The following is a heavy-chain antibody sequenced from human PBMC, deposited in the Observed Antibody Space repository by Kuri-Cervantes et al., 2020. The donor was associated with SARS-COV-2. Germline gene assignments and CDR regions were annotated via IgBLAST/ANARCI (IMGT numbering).Heavy chain of an antibody. CDR2: ISGSGAVT. CDR3: AKDWSGTSGAGSPVFDY. J-gene: IGHJ4*02. CDR1: GFTFSYYW. V-gene: IGHV3-23*01. Sequence: GESLKISCAASGFTFSYYWMSWVRQAPGKGLEWVAGISGSGAVTYYTDSLRGRFTISRDHSKNTVVLQMTSLRAEDTAVYYCAKDWSGTSGAGSPVFDYWGQGTLVTVSS. D-gene: IGHD3-10*01.